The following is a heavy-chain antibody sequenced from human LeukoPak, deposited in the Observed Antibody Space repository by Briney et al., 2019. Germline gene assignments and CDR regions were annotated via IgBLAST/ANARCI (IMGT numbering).Heavy chain of an antibody. CDR1: GFTFSSYP. D-gene: IGHD4-23*01. J-gene: IGHJ4*02. CDR3: AKDSHDYGGDLDY. V-gene: IGHV3-23*01. Sequence: GGSLRLSCAASGFTFSSYPMSWVRQAPGKGLQWVSTISGSGGTPYYADSVKGRFTISRDNSKNTLFLQMNSLRAEDTAVYYCAKDSHDYGGDLDYWGQGTLVTVSS. CDR2: ISGSGGTP.